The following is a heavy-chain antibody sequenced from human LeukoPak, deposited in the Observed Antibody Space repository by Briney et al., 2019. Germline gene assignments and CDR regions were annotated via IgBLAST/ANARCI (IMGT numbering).Heavy chain of an antibody. Sequence: GGSLRLSCAASGFTFSGYWMSWVRQAPGKGLEWVANIKQDGSEKYYVDSVKGRFTISRDNAKNSLYLQMNSLRAEDTAVYYCARDQRYCSSSSCPWEPFDYWGQGTLVTVSS. D-gene: IGHD2-2*01. J-gene: IGHJ4*02. V-gene: IGHV3-7*05. CDR3: ARDQRYCSSSSCPWEPFDY. CDR2: IKQDGSEK. CDR1: GFTFSGYW.